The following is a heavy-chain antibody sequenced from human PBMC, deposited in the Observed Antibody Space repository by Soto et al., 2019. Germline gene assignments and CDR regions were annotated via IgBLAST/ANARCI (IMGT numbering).Heavy chain of an antibody. Sequence: SETLSLTXAVYGGSFSGYYWSWIRQPPGKGLEWIGEINHSGSTNYNPSLKSRVTISVDTSKNQFSLKLSSVTAADTAVYYCARGRGYSSNYGMDVWGQGTTVTVSS. V-gene: IGHV4-34*01. CDR1: GGSFSGYY. D-gene: IGHD5-18*01. CDR2: INHSGST. J-gene: IGHJ6*02. CDR3: ARGRGYSSNYGMDV.